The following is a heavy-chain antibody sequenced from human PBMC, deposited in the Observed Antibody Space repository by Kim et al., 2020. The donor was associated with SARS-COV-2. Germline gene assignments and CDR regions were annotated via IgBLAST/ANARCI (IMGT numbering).Heavy chain of an antibody. D-gene: IGHD6-13*01. Sequence: SETLSLTCTVSGGSISSYYWSWIRQPPGKGLEWIGYIYYSGSTNYNPSLKSRVTISVDTSKNQFSLKLSSVTAADTAVYYCARDLTPGYTTIWGQGTLVTVSS. V-gene: IGHV4-59*01. CDR3: ARDLTPGYTTI. CDR1: GGSISSYY. J-gene: IGHJ4*02. CDR2: IYYSGST.